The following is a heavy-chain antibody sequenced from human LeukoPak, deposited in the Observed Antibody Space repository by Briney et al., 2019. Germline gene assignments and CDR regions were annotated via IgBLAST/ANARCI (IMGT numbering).Heavy chain of an antibody. Sequence: GGSLRLSCAASGFTFSSYSMNWVCQAPGKGLEWVSSINSSSSYIYYADSVKGRFTISRDNAKNSLYLQMNSLRAEDTAVYYCARETVYYYDSSGYYYDVSFDYWGQGTLVTVSS. J-gene: IGHJ4*02. V-gene: IGHV3-21*01. D-gene: IGHD3-22*01. CDR3: ARETVYYYDSSGYYYDVSFDY. CDR1: GFTFSSYS. CDR2: INSSSSYI.